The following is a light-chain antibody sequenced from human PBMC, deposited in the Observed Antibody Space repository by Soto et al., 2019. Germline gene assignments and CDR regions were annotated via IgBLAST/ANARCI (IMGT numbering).Light chain of an antibody. Sequence: EVVMTQSPATLSVSPGERVTLSCRASQSINAHLAWYQQKPGQAPRLLIHGASTRATGIPARFSGSGFGTELILAISRLQAEAFAVYYCQPYHHWLWTFGRVTKVEIQ. V-gene: IGKV3-15*01. CDR1: QSINAH. CDR2: GAS. J-gene: IGKJ1*01. CDR3: QPYHHWLWT.